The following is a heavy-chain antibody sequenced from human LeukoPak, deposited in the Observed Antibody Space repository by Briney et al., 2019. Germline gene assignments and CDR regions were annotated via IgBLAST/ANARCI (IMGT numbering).Heavy chain of an antibody. D-gene: IGHD3-10*01. CDR1: GGSTSSSNW. CDR2: IYHSGST. Sequence: SETLSLTCAVSGGSTSSSNWWSWVRQPPGKGLEWIGEIYHSGSTNYNPSLKSRVTISVDKSKNQFSLKLSSVTAADTAVYYCARDSGTTGEVKFDPWGQGTLVTVPS. CDR3: ARDSGTTGEVKFDP. V-gene: IGHV4-4*02. J-gene: IGHJ5*02.